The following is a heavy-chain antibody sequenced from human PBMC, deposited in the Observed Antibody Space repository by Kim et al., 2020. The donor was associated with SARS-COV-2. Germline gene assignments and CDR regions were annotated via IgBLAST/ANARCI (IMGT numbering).Heavy chain of an antibody. V-gene: IGHV3-23*01. D-gene: IGHD3-3*01. J-gene: IGHJ4*02. CDR3: AKDPFYDFWSGYYFDY. Sequence: VKGRFTISRNNSESTLYLQMSRLRAEDTAVYFCAKDPFYDFWSGYYFDYWGQGTLVTVSS.